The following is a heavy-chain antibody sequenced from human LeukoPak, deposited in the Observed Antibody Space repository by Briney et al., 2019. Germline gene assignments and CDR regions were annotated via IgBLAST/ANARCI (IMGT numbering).Heavy chain of an antibody. CDR1: GGSISSYY. J-gene: IGHJ3*02. CDR3: ARSRPSYYDILAGYYLSDAFDI. CDR2: IYYSGST. Sequence: SETLSLTCTVSGGSISSYYWSWIRQPPGKGLEWIGYIYYSGSTNYNPSLKSRVTISVDTSKNQFSLKLSSVTAADTAVYYCARSRPSYYDILAGYYLSDAFDIWGQGTMVTVSS. V-gene: IGHV4-59*01. D-gene: IGHD3-9*01.